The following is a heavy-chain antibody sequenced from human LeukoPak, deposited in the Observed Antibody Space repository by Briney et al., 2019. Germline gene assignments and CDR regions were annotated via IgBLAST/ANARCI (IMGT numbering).Heavy chain of an antibody. Sequence: GSLRLSCAASGFTFNTYWMGWVRLAPGKGLEWIGSIYYSGSTYYNPSLKSRVTISVDTSKNQFSLKLSSVTAADTAVYYCARGDDWGAFDIWGQGTMVTVSS. D-gene: IGHD3-16*01. CDR2: IYYSGST. CDR3: ARGDDWGAFDI. J-gene: IGHJ3*02. CDR1: GFTFNTYW. V-gene: IGHV4-39*07.